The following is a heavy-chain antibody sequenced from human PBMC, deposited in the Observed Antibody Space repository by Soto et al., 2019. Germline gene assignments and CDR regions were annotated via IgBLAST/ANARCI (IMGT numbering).Heavy chain of an antibody. CDR3: ARGRSRVVVAPRYYMDV. V-gene: IGHV1-2*04. CDR1: GYTFTGYY. Sequence: ASVKVSCKASGYTFTGYYMHWVRQAPGQGFDWMGWINPNIGGTNYAQKFQGWVTMTRDTSISTAYMELSRLRSDDTAVYYCARGRSRVVVAPRYYMDVWGKGTTVTVSS. J-gene: IGHJ6*03. CDR2: INPNIGGT. D-gene: IGHD2-15*01.